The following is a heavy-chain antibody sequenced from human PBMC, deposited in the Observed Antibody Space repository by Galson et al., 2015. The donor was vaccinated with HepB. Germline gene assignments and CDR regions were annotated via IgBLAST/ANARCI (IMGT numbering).Heavy chain of an antibody. CDR2: IWYDGSNK. D-gene: IGHD3-10*01. J-gene: IGHJ4*02. CDR1: GFTFSSYG. CDR3: ARDRYYGSGSYYKWGYFDY. V-gene: IGHV3-33*01. Sequence: SLRLSCAASGFTFSSYGMHWVRQAPGKGLEWVAVIWYDGSNKYYADSVKGRFTISRDNSKNTLYLQMNSLRAEDTAVYYCARDRYYGSGSYYKWGYFDYWGQGTLVTVSS.